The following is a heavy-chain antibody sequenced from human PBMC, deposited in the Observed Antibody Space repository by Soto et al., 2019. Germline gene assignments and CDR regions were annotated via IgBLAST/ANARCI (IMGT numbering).Heavy chain of an antibody. Sequence: QVQLQESGPGLVKPSQTLSLTCTVSGGSISSGGYYWSWIRQHPGKGLEWIGYIYYSGSTYYNPSLRSRVNISVDTSKNQFALKLSSVTAAGTAVYYSPSSSAGGFAIWGQGTMVTVSS. CDR3: PSSSAGGFAI. CDR1: GGSISSGGYY. J-gene: IGHJ3*02. D-gene: IGHD3-16*01. V-gene: IGHV4-31*03. CDR2: IYYSGST.